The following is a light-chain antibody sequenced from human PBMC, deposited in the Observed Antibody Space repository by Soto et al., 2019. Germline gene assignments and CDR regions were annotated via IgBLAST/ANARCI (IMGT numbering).Light chain of an antibody. J-gene: IGKJ5*01. CDR1: QSVSSNY. CDR3: QQYNQWPPIT. Sequence: EIVLTQSPGTLSLSPGERATLSCRASQSVSSNYLAWYQQKPGQAPRLLIYGASSRATGIPDRFSGSGSGTEFTLTISSLQAEDFAVYYCQQYNQWPPITFGQGTRLEIK. V-gene: IGKV3-20*01. CDR2: GAS.